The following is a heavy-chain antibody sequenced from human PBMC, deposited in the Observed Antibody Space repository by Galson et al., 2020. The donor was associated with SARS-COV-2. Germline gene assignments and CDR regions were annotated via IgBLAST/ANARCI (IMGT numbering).Heavy chain of an antibody. CDR2: FDPKDVKA. Sequence: ASVKVSCKISGHSLTELSMHWVRQAPGKGLEWMGGFDPKDVKAMYAQRFQGRVRMTEDTSTNTAYLEMSSLRSEDTALYYCTTSLIVPTITGFDIWGQGTVVTVSS. CDR3: TTSLIVPTITGFDI. V-gene: IGHV1-24*01. CDR1: GHSLTELS. D-gene: IGHD5-12*01. J-gene: IGHJ3*02.